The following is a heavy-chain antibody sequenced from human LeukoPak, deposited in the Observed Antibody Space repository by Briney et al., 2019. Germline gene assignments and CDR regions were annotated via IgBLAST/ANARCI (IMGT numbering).Heavy chain of an antibody. J-gene: IGHJ6*02. CDR1: GFTFSSYG. D-gene: IGHD2-2*01. CDR3: ASDTSLGYCSSTSCYPGGMDV. Sequence: PGGSLRLSCAASGFTFSSYGMHWVRQAPGKGLEWVAVIWYDGSNKYYADSVKGRFTIYRDNSKNTLYLQINSLRAEDTAVYYCASDTSLGYCSSTSCYPGGMDVWGQGTTVTVYS. CDR2: IWYDGSNK. V-gene: IGHV3-33*01.